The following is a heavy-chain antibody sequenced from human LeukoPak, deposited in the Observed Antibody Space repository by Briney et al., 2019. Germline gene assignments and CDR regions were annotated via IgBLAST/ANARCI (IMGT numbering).Heavy chain of an antibody. Sequence: SETLSLTCAVYGGSFSGYYWGWIRQPPGKGLEWIGNFYNSGSPTYNPSLKSRVTISVDTSKNQFSLKLSSVTAADTAVYYCAPYGSGTYWGRVYWGQGTLVTVSS. CDR2: FYNSGSP. D-gene: IGHD3-10*01. CDR3: APYGSGTYWGRVY. CDR1: GGSFSGYY. J-gene: IGHJ4*02. V-gene: IGHV4-34*01.